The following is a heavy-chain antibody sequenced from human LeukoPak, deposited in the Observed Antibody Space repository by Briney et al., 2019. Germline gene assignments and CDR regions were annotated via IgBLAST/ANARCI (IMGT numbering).Heavy chain of an antibody. CDR2: IYDSGST. Sequence: PSETLSLTCTVSGGSIRSSYYYWGWIRQPPGKGLEWIGSIYDSGSTYYNPSLKSRVTISVDTSKNQFSLKLSSVTAADTAVYYCGRRYCGGDCTFDWFDPWGQGTLVTVSS. V-gene: IGHV4-39*01. CDR1: GGSIRSSYYY. CDR3: GRRYCGGDCTFDWFDP. J-gene: IGHJ5*02. D-gene: IGHD2-21*02.